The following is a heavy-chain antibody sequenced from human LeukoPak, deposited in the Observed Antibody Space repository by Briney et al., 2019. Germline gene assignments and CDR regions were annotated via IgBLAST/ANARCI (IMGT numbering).Heavy chain of an antibody. V-gene: IGHV4-59*01. Sequence: SETLSLTCTVSGGSISSDCWSWIRQPPGKGLEWIGYIFYSGSTNYNPSLKSRVTISVDTSKNQFSLKLSSVTAADTAVYYCARGEWDLLFDYWGQGTLVTVSS. J-gene: IGHJ4*02. CDR3: ARGEWDLLFDY. CDR2: IFYSGST. CDR1: GGSISSDC. D-gene: IGHD1-26*01.